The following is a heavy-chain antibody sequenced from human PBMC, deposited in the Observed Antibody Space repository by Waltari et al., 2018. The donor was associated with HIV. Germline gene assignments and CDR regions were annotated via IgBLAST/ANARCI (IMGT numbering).Heavy chain of an antibody. CDR1: GGTFSSYA. J-gene: IGHJ6*02. Sequence: QVQLVQSVAEVKKPGSSVKVSCKASGGTFSSYAISLVRQAPGQGLEWMGGIITIFGTANYAQKFQGRVTITADKSTSTAYMELSSLRSEDTAVYYCARDPRARPGLYYYGMDVWGQGTTVTVSS. CDR3: ARDPRARPGLYYYGMDV. V-gene: IGHV1-69*06. CDR2: IITIFGTA.